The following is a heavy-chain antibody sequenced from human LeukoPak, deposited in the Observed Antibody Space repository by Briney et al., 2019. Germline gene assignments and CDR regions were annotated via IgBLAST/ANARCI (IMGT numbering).Heavy chain of an antibody. D-gene: IGHD3-10*01. CDR3: VRLRRNRDRSYYYYYYDS. CDR1: VLTFSDYS. Sequence: GGSLRLSCVASVLTFSDYSINWVRRAPGKGLEWVSSINPTSTSIYYADAVRGRFTISRDNAKSSMYLQMDSLRAEDTAVYYCVRLRRNRDRSYYYYYYDSWGQGILVTVSS. V-gene: IGHV3-21*01. CDR2: INPTSTSI. J-gene: IGHJ5*01.